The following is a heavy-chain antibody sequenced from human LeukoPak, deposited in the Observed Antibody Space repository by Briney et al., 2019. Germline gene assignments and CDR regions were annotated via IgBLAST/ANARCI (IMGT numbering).Heavy chain of an antibody. V-gene: IGHV4-59*01. CDR1: GGSISSYY. CDR2: IYYSGST. D-gene: IGHD3-3*01. CDR3: ARGSLEWLAHETLNWFDP. Sequence: PSETLSLTCTVSGGSISSYYWSWIRQPPVKGLEWIGYIYYSGSTNYNPSLKSRVTISVDTSKNQFSLKLSSVTAADTAVYYCARGSLEWLAHETLNWFDPWGQGTLVTVSS. J-gene: IGHJ5*02.